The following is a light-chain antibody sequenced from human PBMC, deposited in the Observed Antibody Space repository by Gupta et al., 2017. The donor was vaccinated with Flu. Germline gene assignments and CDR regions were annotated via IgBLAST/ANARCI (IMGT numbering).Light chain of an antibody. J-gene: IGKJ3*01. CDR3: QQENSYSFI. Sequence: DIQMTQSPSTLSASVGDRVTITCRASQSISSWLAWYQQKPGKAPKLLIYKASSLESGVPSRFSGSGSGTEFTLTISSLQPDDFATYYCQQENSYSFIFGHGTKVDIK. CDR2: KAS. CDR1: QSISSW. V-gene: IGKV1-5*03.